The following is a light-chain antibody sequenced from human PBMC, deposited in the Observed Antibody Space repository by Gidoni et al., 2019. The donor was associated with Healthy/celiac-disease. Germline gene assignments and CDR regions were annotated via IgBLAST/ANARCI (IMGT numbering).Light chain of an antibody. V-gene: IGKV1-39*01. Sequence: DLQMTQSPSSLSASVGDRVTITGRASQSISSYLNWYQQKPGKAPKLLIYAASSLQSGVPSRFSGSGSGTDFTLTISSLQPEDFATYYCQQSYSTLPYTFGQGTKLEIK. CDR3: QQSYSTLPYT. CDR1: QSISSY. CDR2: AAS. J-gene: IGKJ2*01.